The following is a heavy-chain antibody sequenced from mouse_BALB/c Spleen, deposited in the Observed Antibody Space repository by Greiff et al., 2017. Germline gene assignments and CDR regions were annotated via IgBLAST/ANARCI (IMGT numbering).Heavy chain of an antibody. CDR2: INPYNDGT. Sequence: VQLKQSGPELVKPGASVKMSCKASGYTFTSYVMHWVKQKPGQGLEWIGYINPYNDGTKYNEKFKGKATLTSDKSSSTAYMELSSLTSEDSAVYYCARNYGSRGMGAMDYWGQGTSVTVSS. J-gene: IGHJ4*01. V-gene: IGHV1-14*01. CDR3: ARNYGSRGMGAMDY. CDR1: GYTFTSYV. D-gene: IGHD1-1*01.